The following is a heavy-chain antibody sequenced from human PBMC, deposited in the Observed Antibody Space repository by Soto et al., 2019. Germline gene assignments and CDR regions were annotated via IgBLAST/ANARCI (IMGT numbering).Heavy chain of an antibody. CDR2: IYYSGST. V-gene: IGHV4-59*08. Sequence: PSETLSLTCTVSGVSISSYSWSWIRQPPGKGLEWIGYIYYSGSTNYNPPLKSRVTISVDTSKNQFSLKLSSVTAADTAVYYCARHHDSWGQGTLVTVS. CDR1: GVSISSYS. J-gene: IGHJ4*02. CDR3: ARHHDS.